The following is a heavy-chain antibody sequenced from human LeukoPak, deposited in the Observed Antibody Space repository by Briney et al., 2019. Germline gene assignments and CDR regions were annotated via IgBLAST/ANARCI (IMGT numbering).Heavy chain of an antibody. CDR1: GGSIRSSSYY. CDR2: IYYSGST. V-gene: IGHV4-39*01. Sequence: SETLSLTCTVSGGSIRSSSYYWGWIRQPPGKGVEWIGNIYYSGSTYYNPSFKSRVTISVVTSKNQFSLKMRSVTAADTAVYYCARLLWFGELSTSFDYWGQGTLVTVSS. CDR3: ARLLWFGELSTSFDY. J-gene: IGHJ4*02. D-gene: IGHD3-10*01.